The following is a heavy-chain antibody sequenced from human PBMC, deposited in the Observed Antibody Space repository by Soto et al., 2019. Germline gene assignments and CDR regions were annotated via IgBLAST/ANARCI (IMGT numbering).Heavy chain of an antibody. D-gene: IGHD1-1*01. CDR3: ARKVGTYNDN. CDR1: GYSFTSTY. Sequence: QVQLVQSGAEVNKPGASVRMSCRASGYSFTSTYDHLVRQAPGQGPDWMGIINPAGGTTYYAQKCQGILTITNDTSTDTVFMDLNDLTSEDTAVYFCARKVGTYNDNRGKGTL. J-gene: IGHJ4*02. CDR2: INPAGGTT. V-gene: IGHV1-46*01.